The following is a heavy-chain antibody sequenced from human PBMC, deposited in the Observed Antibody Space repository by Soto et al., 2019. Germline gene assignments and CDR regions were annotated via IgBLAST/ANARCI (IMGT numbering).Heavy chain of an antibody. Sequence: SETLSLTCTVSGGSISSFYWNWIRQSPGKGLEWIGYMYYSGSIYYNPSLKSRVIIPVDASKNQFSLKLSSVTAADTAVYYCARALAARPTGDLYYFDYWGQGVLVTVSS. CDR3: ARALAARPTGDLYYFDY. CDR1: GGSISSFY. CDR2: MYYSGSI. J-gene: IGHJ4*02. D-gene: IGHD6-6*01. V-gene: IGHV4-59*12.